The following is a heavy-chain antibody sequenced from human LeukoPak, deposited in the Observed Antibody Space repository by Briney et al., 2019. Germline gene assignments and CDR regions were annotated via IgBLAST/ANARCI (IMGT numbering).Heavy chain of an antibody. Sequence: AGGSLRLSCAASGFTFSSYWMHWVRQAPGKGLVWVSRINSDGSSTSYADSVKGRFTISRDNAKNTLYLQMNSLRGEDTALYYCARGPFTTGTAFDLWGGGTLVTVSS. CDR2: INSDGSST. CDR3: ARGPFTTGTAFDL. D-gene: IGHD4-17*01. CDR1: GFTFSSYW. J-gene: IGHJ2*01. V-gene: IGHV3-74*01.